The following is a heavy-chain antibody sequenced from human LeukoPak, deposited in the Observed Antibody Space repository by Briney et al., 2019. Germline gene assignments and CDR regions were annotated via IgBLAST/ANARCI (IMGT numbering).Heavy chain of an antibody. CDR2: IYSGGST. Sequence: PGGSLRLSCAASGFTVSSNYMSWVRQAPGKGLEWVSVIYSGGSTYHADSVKGRFTISRHNSKNTLYLQMNSLRAEDTAVYYCARDGDYGDYGAFDIWGQGTMVTVSS. V-gene: IGHV3-53*04. CDR1: GFTVSSNY. D-gene: IGHD4-17*01. J-gene: IGHJ3*02. CDR3: ARDGDYGDYGAFDI.